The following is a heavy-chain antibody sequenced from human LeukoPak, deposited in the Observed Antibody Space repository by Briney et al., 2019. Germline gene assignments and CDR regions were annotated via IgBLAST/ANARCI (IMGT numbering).Heavy chain of an antibody. CDR1: GVTLSRYA. J-gene: IGHJ4*02. Sequence: GGSLRLSCAASGVTLSRYAVNWVRQAPGRGLEWLSYIGPSGDSTGYAESVKGRFTISRDNSKNTLYLQMNSLRAEDTAVYYCAKNGGSQCYSHLDWWGQGTLVTVSS. D-gene: IGHD2-15*01. V-gene: IGHV3-23*01. CDR2: IGPSGDST. CDR3: AKNGGSQCYSHLDW.